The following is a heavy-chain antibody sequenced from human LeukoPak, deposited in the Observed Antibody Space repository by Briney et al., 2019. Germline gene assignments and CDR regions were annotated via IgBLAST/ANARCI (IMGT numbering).Heavy chain of an antibody. CDR3: AGDHYDSSGPSVDY. J-gene: IGHJ4*02. CDR2: INSDGSST. D-gene: IGHD3-22*01. V-gene: IGHV3-74*01. Sequence: GGSLRLSCAVSGFTFSSYWMHWVRQAPGKGLGWVSRINSDGSSTSYADSVKGRFTISRDNAKNTLYLQMNSLRAEDTAVYYCAGDHYDSSGPSVDYWGQGTLVTVSS. CDR1: GFTFSSYW.